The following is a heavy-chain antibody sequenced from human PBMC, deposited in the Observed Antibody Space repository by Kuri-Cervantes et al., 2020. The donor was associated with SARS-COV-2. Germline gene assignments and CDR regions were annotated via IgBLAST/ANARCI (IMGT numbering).Heavy chain of an antibody. CDR3: AKGGSFVAYCGGDCSRPFDY. CDR2: ISGSGGST. J-gene: IGHJ4*02. V-gene: IGHV3-23*01. Sequence: GGSLRLFCAASGFTVSSNYMSWVRQAPGKGLEWVSAISGSGGSTYYADSVKGRFTISRDNSKNTLYLQMNSLRAEDTAVYYCAKGGSFVAYCGGDCSRPFDYWGQGTLVTVSS. CDR1: GFTVSSNY. D-gene: IGHD2-21*01.